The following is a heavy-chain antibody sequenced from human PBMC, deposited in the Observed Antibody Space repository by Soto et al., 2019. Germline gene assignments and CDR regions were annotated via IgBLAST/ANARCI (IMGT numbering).Heavy chain of an antibody. CDR2: ISGYNGDT. CDR1: GYTFSRYG. V-gene: IGHV1-18*01. J-gene: IGHJ6*02. Sequence: ASVKVSCKASGYTFSRYGISWVRQAPGQGPEWMGWISGYNGDTKYAQKVQGRVTMTIDTSTYTAYMELRSLTSDDTAIYYCAKNGQPPYYYYGMDVWGQGTTVTVS. D-gene: IGHD2-8*01. CDR3: AKNGQPPYYYYGMDV.